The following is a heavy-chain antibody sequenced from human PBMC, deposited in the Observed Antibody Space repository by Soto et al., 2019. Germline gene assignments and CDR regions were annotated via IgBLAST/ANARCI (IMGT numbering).Heavy chain of an antibody. Sequence: EVQLLESGGGWLQPGGSLRLSCAASGFTFSSYAMNWVRQAPGKGLEWVSGITGSGAGSYYSDSVKGRFTISRDNSKNMVYLPMDSLRAEDTAVYYCAKAYSTSWPNDWFDPWGQGTLVTVSS. CDR3: AKAYSTSWPNDWFDP. V-gene: IGHV3-23*01. J-gene: IGHJ5*02. CDR2: ITGSGAGS. CDR1: GFTFSSYA. D-gene: IGHD2-2*01.